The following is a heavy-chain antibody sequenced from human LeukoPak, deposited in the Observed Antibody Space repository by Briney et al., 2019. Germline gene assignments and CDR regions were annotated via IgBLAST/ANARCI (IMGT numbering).Heavy chain of an antibody. CDR3: AKTGRVSVYYFDY. D-gene: IGHD3-10*01. V-gene: IGHV3-30*02. J-gene: IGHJ4*02. CDR1: GFTFSSYG. Sequence: GGSLRLSCAASGFTFSSYGMHWVRQAPGKGLEWVAFIRYDGSNKYYADSVKGRFTISRDNSKNTLYLQMNSLRAEDTAVYYCAKTGRVSVYYFDYWGQGTLVTVSS. CDR2: IRYDGSNK.